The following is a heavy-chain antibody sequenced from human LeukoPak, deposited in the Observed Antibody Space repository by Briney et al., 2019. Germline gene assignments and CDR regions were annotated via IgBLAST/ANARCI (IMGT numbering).Heavy chain of an antibody. CDR1: GIGFSSYA. CDR3: ARSHSTYCSGGDCYSGYYYYYGMDV. J-gene: IGHJ6*02. D-gene: IGHD2-15*01. V-gene: IGHV3-23*01. CDR2: IRESGGST. Sequence: GGSLRLSCEVSGIGFSSYAMSWVRQAPGKGPEWVSVIRESGGSTAYADSVTGRFTISRDNADKFLYLQMSSLRAEDTAMYYCARSHSTYCSGGDCYSGYYYYYGMDVWGHGTAVTVSS.